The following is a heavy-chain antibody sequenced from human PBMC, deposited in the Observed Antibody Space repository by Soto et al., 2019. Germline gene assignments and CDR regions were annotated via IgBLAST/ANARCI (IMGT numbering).Heavy chain of an antibody. V-gene: IGHV2-5*02. Sequence: QITLKESGPTLVKPTQTLTLTCTFSGFSLSTSGVGVGWIRQPPGKALEWLALLYWDDDKRYSPSLKSRLTITKDTSTNQVVLTMTNMDTVDTATYYCAHRLAATGLFDYCGQGTLVTVSS. CDR2: LYWDDDK. D-gene: IGHD6-13*01. CDR1: GFSLSTSGVG. CDR3: AHRLAATGLFDY. J-gene: IGHJ4*02.